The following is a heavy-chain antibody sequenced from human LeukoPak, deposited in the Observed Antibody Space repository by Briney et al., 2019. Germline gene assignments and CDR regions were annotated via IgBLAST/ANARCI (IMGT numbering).Heavy chain of an antibody. CDR3: ARHPSGRMWLQQGGWFDP. CDR2: IYYSGST. Sequence: SETLSLTCTVSAGSISSSSYSWGWIRQPPGKGLEWIGSIYYSGSTYYNPSLKSRVTISVDTSKNQFSLKLTSVTAADTAVYYCARHPSGRMWLQQGGWFDPWGQGTLVTVSS. J-gene: IGHJ5*02. D-gene: IGHD5-24*01. CDR1: AGSISSSSYS. V-gene: IGHV4-39*01.